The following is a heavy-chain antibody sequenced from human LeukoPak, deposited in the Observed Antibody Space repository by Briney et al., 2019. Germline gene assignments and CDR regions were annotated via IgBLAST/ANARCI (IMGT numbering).Heavy chain of an antibody. Sequence: KTSETLSLTCTVSGGSISSGSYYWSWIRQPAGKGLEWIGRIYTSGSTNYNPSLKSRVTISVDTSKNQFSLKLSSVTAADTAVYYCARAGWNYYDSSGYSLIWGQGTLVTVSS. V-gene: IGHV4-61*02. D-gene: IGHD3-22*01. CDR2: IYTSGST. J-gene: IGHJ4*02. CDR3: ARAGWNYYDSSGYSLI. CDR1: GGSISSGSYY.